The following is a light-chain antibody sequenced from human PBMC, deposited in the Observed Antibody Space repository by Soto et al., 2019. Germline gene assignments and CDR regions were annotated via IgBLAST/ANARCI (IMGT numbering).Light chain of an antibody. CDR3: CSYTDNATPV. CDR1: NSDVGGYDY. J-gene: IGLJ2*01. Sequence: QSALTQPASVSGSLGQSVTISCTGSNSDVGGYDYVSWFQQHPDKAPQLIIFDVFNRPSGVSSRFSGSKSGYTASLTISVLQAEDEADYYCCSYTDNATPVFGGGTKLTVL. CDR2: DVF. V-gene: IGLV2-14*01.